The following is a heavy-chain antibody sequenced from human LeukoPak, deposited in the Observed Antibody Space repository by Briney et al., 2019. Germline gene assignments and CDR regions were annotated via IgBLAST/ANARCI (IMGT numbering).Heavy chain of an antibody. D-gene: IGHD3-22*01. Sequence: ASVKVSCKASGYTFTSYGISWVRQAPGQGLEWMGWSSAYNGNTNYAQKLQGRVTMTTDTSTSTAYMELRSLRSDDTAVYYCARTPYDSSGYPSLFDYWGQGTLVTVST. CDR2: SSAYNGNT. J-gene: IGHJ4*02. CDR1: GYTFTSYG. V-gene: IGHV1-18*01. CDR3: ARTPYDSSGYPSLFDY.